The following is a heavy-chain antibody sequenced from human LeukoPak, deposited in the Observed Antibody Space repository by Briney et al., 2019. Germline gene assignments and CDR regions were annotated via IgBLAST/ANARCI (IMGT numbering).Heavy chain of an antibody. CDR2: ILSDGSVT. CDR1: GFNFNKFW. CDR3: VRGVSYGFDI. V-gene: IGHV3-74*01. Sequence: GGFLRLSCAASGFNFNKFWMHWVRQVPGKGLVWVSHILSDGSVTRSADSVKGRFTISRDNAKNTLYLQMNSLRAEDTAVYFCVRGVSYGFDIWGQGTMVTVFS. J-gene: IGHJ3*02.